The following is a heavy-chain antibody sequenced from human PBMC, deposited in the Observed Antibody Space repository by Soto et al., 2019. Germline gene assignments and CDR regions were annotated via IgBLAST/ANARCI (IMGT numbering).Heavy chain of an antibody. Sequence: QVLLVQSGAEVKKPGSSVKVSCKTSGDTFSSFAISWVRLVPGQGLEWMGVIIPMFSAPTYAQNFQGRVSLTEVESTRPAYMELSSLRSEYTAIYYCARERVLRGNAYYYGMDVWGQGTTVTVSS. V-gene: IGHV1-69*12. CDR1: GDTFSSFA. CDR3: ARERVLRGNAYYYGMDV. D-gene: IGHD1-1*01. CDR2: IIPMFSAP. J-gene: IGHJ6*02.